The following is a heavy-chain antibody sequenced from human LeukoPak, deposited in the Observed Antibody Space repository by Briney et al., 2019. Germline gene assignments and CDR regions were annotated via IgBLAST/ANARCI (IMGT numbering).Heavy chain of an antibody. CDR1: GYTFTSYG. D-gene: IGHD4-23*01. CDR3: AKLLDYGGYVDY. CDR2: ISAYNGNT. J-gene: IGHJ4*02. V-gene: IGHV1-18*01. Sequence: ASVKVSCKASGYTFTSYGISWVRQAPGQGLEWMGWISAYNGNTNYAQKLQGRVTMTTDTSTSTAYMELRSLRSDDTAVYYCAKLLDYGGYVDYWGQGTLVTVSS.